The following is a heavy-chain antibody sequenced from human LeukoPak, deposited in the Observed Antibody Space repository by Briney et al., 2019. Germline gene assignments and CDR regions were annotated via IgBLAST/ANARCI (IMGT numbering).Heavy chain of an antibody. D-gene: IGHD2-15*01. CDR1: GFTFNIYN. Sequence: PVGSLRLFRSASGFTFNIYNMTWIRQAPGKGLEWTSYISGNSQRIFYSDYLEKQFTISRDNAKKSVFLQFENLSAGERALDYCAIEACVGGTCYFYCEYWVRGGLGAVSS. J-gene: IGHJ4*02. CDR2: ISGNSQRI. CDR3: AIEACVGGTCYFYCEY. V-gene: IGHV3-48*01.